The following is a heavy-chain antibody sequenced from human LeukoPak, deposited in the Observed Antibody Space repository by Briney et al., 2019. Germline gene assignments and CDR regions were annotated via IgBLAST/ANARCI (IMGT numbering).Heavy chain of an antibody. D-gene: IGHD3-22*01. V-gene: IGHV3-53*01. CDR1: GFTVSSNY. J-gene: IGHJ6*03. CDR3: ARDHRDSSGYYTSMDV. Sequence: QAGGSLRLSCAASGFTVSSNYMSWVRQAPGKGLEWVSVIYSGGSTYYADSVKGRFTISRDNSKNTLYLQMNSLRAEGTAVYYCARDHRDSSGYYTSMDVWGKGTTVTVSS. CDR2: IYSGGST.